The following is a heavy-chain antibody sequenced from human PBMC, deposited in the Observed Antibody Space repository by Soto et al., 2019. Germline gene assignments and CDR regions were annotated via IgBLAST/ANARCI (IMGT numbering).Heavy chain of an antibody. CDR3: AREEGYCNGGPCYRGAFDF. D-gene: IGHD2-15*01. V-gene: IGHV3-21*02. CDR2: IGNSNNPT. Sequence: EVQLVESGGGLVKPGGSPRLSCAASGFPFSDYSMLWVRQAPGKGLEWLAFIGNSNNPTFYADSVRGRFTISRDNPKNSVYLQMNSLREEDTAVYFCAREEGYCNGGPCYRGAFDFWGQGTSVTVSS. CDR1: GFPFSDYS. J-gene: IGHJ3*01.